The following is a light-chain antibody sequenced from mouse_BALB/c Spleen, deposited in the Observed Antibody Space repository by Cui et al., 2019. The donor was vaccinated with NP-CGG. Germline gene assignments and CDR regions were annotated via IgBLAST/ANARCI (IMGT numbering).Light chain of an antibody. CDR3: ALWYSNLWV. J-gene: IGLJ1*01. Sequence: QSVVTQESAPTTSPGETVTLTCRSSTRAVTTSNYANWVQEKPDHLFTGLIGGTNNRAPGVPARFSGSLIGDKAALTITGAQTEDEAIYFCALWYSNLWVFGGGTKLTVL. CDR2: GTN. CDR1: TRAVTTSNY. V-gene: IGLV1*01.